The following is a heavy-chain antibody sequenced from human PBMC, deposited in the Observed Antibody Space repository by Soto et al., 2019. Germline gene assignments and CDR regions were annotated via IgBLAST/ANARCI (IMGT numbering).Heavy chain of an antibody. D-gene: IGHD3-3*01. CDR2: ISTYSGNT. Sequence: ASVKVSCKASGYTFLSYGISWVRQAPGQGLEWMGWISTYSGNTDYAQGLQDRVTLTTDTSTSTAYMELRSLRSDDTAVYYCARNPSVSSFDYWGQGTLVTVSS. V-gene: IGHV1-18*01. J-gene: IGHJ4*02. CDR1: GYTFLSYG. CDR3: ARNPSVSSFDY.